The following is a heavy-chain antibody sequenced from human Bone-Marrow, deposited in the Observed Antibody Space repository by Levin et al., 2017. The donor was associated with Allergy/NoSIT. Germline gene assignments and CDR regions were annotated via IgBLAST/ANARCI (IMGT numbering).Heavy chain of an antibody. CDR2: IWYDGNNR. CDR3: AREGGYNQFYFDY. J-gene: IGHJ4*02. CDR1: GFTFSSYG. D-gene: IGHD5-18*01. Sequence: GGSLRLSCAASGFTFSSYGMHWVRQAPGKGLEWVAVIWYDGNNRYYADSVKGRFTISRDISKNTVSLQMNSLRADDTAVYYCAREGGYNQFYFDYWGRGTLVTVSS. V-gene: IGHV3-33*01.